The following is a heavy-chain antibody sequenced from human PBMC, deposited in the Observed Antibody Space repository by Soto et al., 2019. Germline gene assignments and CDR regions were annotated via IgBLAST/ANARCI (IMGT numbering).Heavy chain of an antibody. V-gene: IGHV3-48*02. D-gene: IGHD6-19*01. J-gene: IGHJ4*02. CDR3: ARDPAVAGTESGYYFDY. CDR1: GFTFSTSG. Sequence: EVQLVESGGGLVQPGGSLRLSCEASGFTFSTSGMNWVRQAPGKGLEWVSYISSNSATIHYADSVKGRFTISRDNARNSLYLQMNSLRDEDTALYYCARDPAVAGTESGYYFDYWGQGTLVTVSS. CDR2: ISSNSATI.